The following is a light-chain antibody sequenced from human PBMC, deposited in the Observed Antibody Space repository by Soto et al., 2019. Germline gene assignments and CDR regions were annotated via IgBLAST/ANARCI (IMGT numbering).Light chain of an antibody. Sequence: QSVLTQPASVSGSPGQSITIPCTGTSSDVGGYNFVSWYQQYPGKAPKLMIYDVTNRPSGVSNRFSASESGNTASLTISGLQAEDEANYYCSSYTSSSTLVVFGGGTQLTVL. J-gene: IGLJ2*01. V-gene: IGLV2-14*01. CDR1: SSDVGGYNF. CDR3: SSYTSSSTLVV. CDR2: DVT.